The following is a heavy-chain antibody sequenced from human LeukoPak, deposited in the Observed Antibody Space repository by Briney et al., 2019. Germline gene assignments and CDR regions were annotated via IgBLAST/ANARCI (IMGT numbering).Heavy chain of an antibody. CDR3: ARGSPVFRGFDY. Sequence: ASVNLSCKASGYTFTSYDINWVRQATGQALEWMGWMNPNSGNTGYAQKFQGSLTITTNTSISTTYMEPISLISEDTAVYYCARGSPVFRGFDYWGHGTLVTVSS. D-gene: IGHD3-3*01. V-gene: IGHV1-8*03. CDR2: MNPNSGNT. CDR1: GYTFTSYD. J-gene: IGHJ4*01.